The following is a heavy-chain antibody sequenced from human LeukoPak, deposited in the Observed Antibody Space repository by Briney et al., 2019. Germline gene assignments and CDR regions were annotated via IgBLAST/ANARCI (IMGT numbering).Heavy chain of an antibody. CDR3: ATLVGIAAAGRNWFDP. V-gene: IGHV1-46*01. CDR1: GYTFTSYY. J-gene: IGHJ5*02. Sequence: ASVKVSCKASGYTFTSYYMHWVRQAPGQGLEWMGIINPSGGSTIYAQKFQGRVTMTEDTSTDTAYMELSSLRSEDTAVYYCATLVGIAAAGRNWFDPWGQGTLVTVSS. CDR2: INPSGGST. D-gene: IGHD6-13*01.